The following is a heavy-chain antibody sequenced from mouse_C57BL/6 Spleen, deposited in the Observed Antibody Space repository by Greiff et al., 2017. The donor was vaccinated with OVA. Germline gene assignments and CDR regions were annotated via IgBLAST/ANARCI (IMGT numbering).Heavy chain of an antibody. CDR2: INPYNGGT. CDR3: AREWTGTGY. CDR1: GYTFTDYY. Sequence: EVQLQQSGPVLVKPGASVKMSCKASGYTFTDYYMNWVKQSHGKSLEWIGVINPYNGGTSYNQKFKGKATLTVDKSSSTAYMDLNRLTSEDSAVYYCAREWTGTGYWGPGTTLTVSS. J-gene: IGHJ2*01. V-gene: IGHV1-19*01. D-gene: IGHD4-1*01.